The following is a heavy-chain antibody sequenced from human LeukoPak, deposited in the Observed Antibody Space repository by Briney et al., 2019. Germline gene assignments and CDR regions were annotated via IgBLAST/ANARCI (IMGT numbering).Heavy chain of an antibody. CDR2: ISGSGGST. Sequence: QAGGSLRLSCAASGFTFSSYAMSWVRQAPGKGLEWVSAISGSGGSTYYADSVKGRFTISRDNSKNTLYLQMNSLRAEDTAVYYCAKSPTVVAATGYYYYYMDVWGKGTTVTVSS. CDR3: AKSPTVVAATGYYYYYMDV. V-gene: IGHV3-23*01. D-gene: IGHD2-15*01. J-gene: IGHJ6*03. CDR1: GFTFSSYA.